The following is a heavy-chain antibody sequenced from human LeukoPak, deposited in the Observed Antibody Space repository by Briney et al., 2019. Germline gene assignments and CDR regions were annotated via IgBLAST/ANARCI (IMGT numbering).Heavy chain of an antibody. D-gene: IGHD3-10*01. CDR2: IHNSGAT. J-gene: IGHJ4*02. CDR1: GGPFSGYF. CDR3: ARRYYYNLGSFPFDF. V-gene: IGHV4-34*01. Sequence: SETLSLTCAVSGGPFSGYFWSWIRQSSGKGLEWTGEIHNSGATNYNPSLNSRVTISEDTSKNQFYLNLSSVTAADTAVYYCARRYYYNLGSFPFDFWGQGTLVTVSS.